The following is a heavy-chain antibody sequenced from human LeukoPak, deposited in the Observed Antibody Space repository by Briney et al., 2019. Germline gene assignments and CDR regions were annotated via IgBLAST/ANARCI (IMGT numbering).Heavy chain of an antibody. J-gene: IGHJ4*02. V-gene: IGHV1-2*02. CDR3: AIPSVSDYGYYAFDY. CDR2: INPNSGGT. CDR1: GYTFTGYY. D-gene: IGHD4-17*01. Sequence: ASVKVSCKASGYTFTGYYMHWVQQAPGQGLERMEWINPNSGGTNYAQKFQGRVTMTRDTSISTAYMELRRLRADDTAVYYCAIPSVSDYGYYAFDYLGQGTLVTVSS.